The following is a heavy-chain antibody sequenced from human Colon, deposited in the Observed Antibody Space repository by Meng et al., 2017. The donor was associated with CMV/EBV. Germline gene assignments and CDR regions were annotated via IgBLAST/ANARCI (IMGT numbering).Heavy chain of an antibody. CDR1: EYSFIDYY. V-gene: IGHV1-2*02. CDR2: INPYNGDT. D-gene: IGHD3-9*01. CDR3: ARTTRDIVTGWKAFDM. Sequence: ASVKVSCKAYEYSFIDYYIDWVRQAPGQGLEWMAAINPYNGDTYYLQKFQGRVTLTRDTSIATVYMELNGLRFEDTAMYYCARTTRDIVTGWKAFDMWGQGTKVTVSS. J-gene: IGHJ3*02.